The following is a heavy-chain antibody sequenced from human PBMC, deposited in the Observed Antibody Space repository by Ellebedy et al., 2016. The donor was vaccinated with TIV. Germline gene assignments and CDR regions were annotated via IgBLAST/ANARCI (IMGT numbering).Heavy chain of an antibody. V-gene: IGHV1-18*01. Sequence: ASVKVSXKASGYTFTSYGISWVRQAPGQGLEWMGWISAYNGNTNYAQKLQGRVTMTTDTSTSTAYMELRSLRSDDTAVYYCARRVGRTNRRYFDYWGQGTLVTVSS. CDR2: ISAYNGNT. CDR1: GYTFTSYG. CDR3: ARRVGRTNRRYFDY. J-gene: IGHJ4*02. D-gene: IGHD1-14*01.